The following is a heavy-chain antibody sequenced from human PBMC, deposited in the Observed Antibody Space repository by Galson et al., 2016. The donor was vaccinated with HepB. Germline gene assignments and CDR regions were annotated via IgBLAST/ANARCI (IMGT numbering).Heavy chain of an antibody. CDR2: AYYRSKWYN. V-gene: IGHV6-1*01. Sequence: CAISGDSVSNGIAAWSWIRQSPSRGLEWLGRAYYRSKWYNDYAVSVKSRIIINPDTSKNQFSLELNSVTPEDTAVYYCARVVVAAPGAYYFDSWGQGILVTVSS. J-gene: IGHJ4*02. CDR3: ARVVVAAPGAYYFDS. D-gene: IGHD5-12*01. CDR1: GDSVSNGIAA.